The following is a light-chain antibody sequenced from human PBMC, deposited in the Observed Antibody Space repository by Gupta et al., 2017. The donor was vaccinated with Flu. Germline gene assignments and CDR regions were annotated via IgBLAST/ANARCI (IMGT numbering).Light chain of an antibody. CDR2: YVT. CDR3: RAYIGTTLVGG. V-gene: IGLV2-14*01. J-gene: IGLJ2*01. Sequence: SALTQPASVSGSPGQSITISCTGTSSDVGGYDYVSWYQQHPGKAPKLIMYYVTNRPSGVSNRFFGSKSGTKAYRIIPGLQAEDEAYYYCRAYIGTTLVGGFGGGT. CDR1: SSDVGGYDY.